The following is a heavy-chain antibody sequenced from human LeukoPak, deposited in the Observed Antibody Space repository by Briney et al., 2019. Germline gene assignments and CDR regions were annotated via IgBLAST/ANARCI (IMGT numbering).Heavy chain of an antibody. J-gene: IGHJ6*04. D-gene: IGHD2-15*01. CDR2: IIPIFGTA. CDR3: ASVLRGYCSGGSCYPYYYYYYGMDV. Sequence: GASVKVSCKASGGTFSSYAISWVRQAPGQGLEWMGGIIPIFGTANYAQKFQGRVTITADKSTSTAYMELSSLRSEDTAVYYCASVLRGYCSGGSCYPYYYYYYGMDVWGKGTAVTVSS. V-gene: IGHV1-69*06. CDR1: GGTFSSYA.